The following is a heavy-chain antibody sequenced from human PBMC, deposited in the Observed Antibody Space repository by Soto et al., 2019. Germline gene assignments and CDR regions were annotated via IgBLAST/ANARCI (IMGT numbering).Heavy chain of an antibody. CDR1: GGSISSGGYY. J-gene: IGHJ3*02. D-gene: IGHD6-13*01. CDR2: IYYSGST. V-gene: IGHV4-31*03. Sequence: SETLSLTCTVSGGSISSGGYYWSWIRQHPGKGLEWIGYIYYSGSTYYNPSLKSRVTISVDTSKNQFSLKLSSVTAADTAVYYCARRATIAAAGTRGLLSYAFDIWGQGTMVTVSS. CDR3: ARRATIAAAGTRGLLSYAFDI.